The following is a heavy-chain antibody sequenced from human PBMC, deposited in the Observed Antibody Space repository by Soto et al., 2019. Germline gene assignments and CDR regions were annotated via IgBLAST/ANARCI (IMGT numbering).Heavy chain of an antibody. V-gene: IGHV3-23*01. CDR3: ARRNSSGYYYDFDY. J-gene: IGHJ4*02. CDR2: ISGSGGST. CDR1: GFTFSSYA. Sequence: GGSLRLSCAASGFTFSSYAMSWVRQAPGKGLEWVSAISGSGGSTYYADSVKGRFTISRDNSKNTLYLQMNSLRAEDTAVYYCARRNSSGYYYDFDYWGQGTLVTVSS. D-gene: IGHD3-22*01.